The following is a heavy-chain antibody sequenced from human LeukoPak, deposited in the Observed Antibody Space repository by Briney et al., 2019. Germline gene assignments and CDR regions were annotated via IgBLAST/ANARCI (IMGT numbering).Heavy chain of an antibody. CDR2: ISVSGGST. CDR3: AKSPGGVVSTSFDN. D-gene: IGHD2-2*01. V-gene: IGHV3-23*01. J-gene: IGHJ4*02. Sequence: GGSLRLSCAASGFTFSTYAMSWVRQAPGKGLEWVSVISVSGGSTYYADSVKGRFTISRDNSKNTLYLQMNSLRAEDTAVYYCAKSPGGVVSTSFDNWGQGTPVTVSS. CDR1: GFTFSTYA.